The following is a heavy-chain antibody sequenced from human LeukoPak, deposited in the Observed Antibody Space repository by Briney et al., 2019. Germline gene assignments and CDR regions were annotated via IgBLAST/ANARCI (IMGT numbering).Heavy chain of an antibody. CDR1: GGSISSGSYY. CDR3: ARGAAYCGADCTNWFDP. J-gene: IGHJ5*02. CDR2: VYYSGST. D-gene: IGHD2-21*02. V-gene: IGHV4-61*01. Sequence: SETLSLTCTVSGGSISSGSYYWSWIRQPPGKGLEWIGYVYYSGSTNYNPSLKSRVTISVDTSKNQFSLKLTSVTAADTAVYYCARGAAYCGADCTNWFDPWGQGTLVTVSS.